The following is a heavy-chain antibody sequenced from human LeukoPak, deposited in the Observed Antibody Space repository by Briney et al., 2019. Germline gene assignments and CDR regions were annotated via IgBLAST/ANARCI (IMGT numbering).Heavy chain of an antibody. CDR3: ARGPDSGSHFAWFDP. Sequence: SSETLSLTCTVSGGSISSYYWSWVRQPPGKGLEWIGEINHSGSTHYNPSFKSRVTILVDTSRNQLSLKLTSVTAADTAVYYCARGPDSGSHFAWFDPWGQGTLVTVSS. J-gene: IGHJ5*02. D-gene: IGHD3-10*01. V-gene: IGHV4-34*01. CDR1: GGSISSYY. CDR2: INHSGST.